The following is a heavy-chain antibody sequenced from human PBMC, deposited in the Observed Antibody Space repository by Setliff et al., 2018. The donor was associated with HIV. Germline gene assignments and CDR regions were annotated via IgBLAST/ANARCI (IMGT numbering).Heavy chain of an antibody. Sequence: SETLSLTCAVYGGSFSGYYWSWIRQPPGKGLEWIGEINHSGSTYYNPSLKSRVTISVDTSKNQFSLKLSSVTAADTAVYYCARGTAMVTPYYYYGMDVWGQGTTVTVSS. D-gene: IGHD5-18*01. J-gene: IGHJ6*02. V-gene: IGHV4-34*01. CDR3: ARGTAMVTPYYYYGMDV. CDR1: GGSFSGYY. CDR2: INHSGST.